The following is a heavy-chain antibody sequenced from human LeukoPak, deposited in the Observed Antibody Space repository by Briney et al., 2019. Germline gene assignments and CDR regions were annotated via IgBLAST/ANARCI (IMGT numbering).Heavy chain of an antibody. D-gene: IGHD6-6*01. Sequence: GGSLRLSCAASGFTFSSYGMHWVRQAPGKGLEWVAFIRYDGSNKYYADSVKGRFTISRDNSKNTLYLQMNSLRAEDTAVYYCAKDFAGIAARPRAFDIWGQGTMVTVSS. J-gene: IGHJ3*02. V-gene: IGHV3-30*02. CDR3: AKDFAGIAARPRAFDI. CDR1: GFTFSSYG. CDR2: IRYDGSNK.